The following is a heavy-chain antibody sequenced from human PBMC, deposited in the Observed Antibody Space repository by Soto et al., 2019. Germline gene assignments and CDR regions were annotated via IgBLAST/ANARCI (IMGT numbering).Heavy chain of an antibody. CDR2: ISSSSSYI. D-gene: IGHD3-3*01. J-gene: IGHJ6*02. V-gene: IGHV3-21*01. CDR3: ARDTIFGVGGYYYYYGMDV. CDR1: GFTFSSYS. Sequence: PGGSLRLSCAASGFTFSSYSMNWVRQAPGKGLEWVSSISSSSSYIYYADSVKGRFTISRDNAKNSLYLQMNSLRAEDTAVYYCARDTIFGVGGYYYYYGMDVWGQGTTVTVS.